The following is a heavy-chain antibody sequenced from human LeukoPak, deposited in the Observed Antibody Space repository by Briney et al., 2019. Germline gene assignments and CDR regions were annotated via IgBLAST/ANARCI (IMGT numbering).Heavy chain of an antibody. CDR1: GGTFSSYA. J-gene: IGHJ5*02. CDR2: INPSGGST. V-gene: IGHV1-46*01. CDR3: ARGRALGSPRGWFDP. Sequence: ASVKVSCKASGGTFSSYAISWVRQAPGQGLERMGIINPSGGSTSYAQKFQGRVTMTRDMSTSTVYMELSSLRSEDTAVYYCARGRALGSPRGWFDPWGQGTLVTVSS.